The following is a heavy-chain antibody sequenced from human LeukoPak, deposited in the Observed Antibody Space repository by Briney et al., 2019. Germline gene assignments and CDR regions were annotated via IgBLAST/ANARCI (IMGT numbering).Heavy chain of an antibody. V-gene: IGHV3-48*01. CDR1: GFTFSSYS. J-gene: IGHJ5*02. D-gene: IGHD6-13*01. CDR2: ISSSSSTI. CDR3: AREGSSSWGTNWFDA. Sequence: PGGSLRLSCAASGFTFSSYSMNWVRQAPGKGLEWVSYISSSSSTIYYADSVKGRFTISRDNAKNSLYLQMNSLRAEDTAVYYCAREGSSSWGTNWFDAWGQGILVTVSS.